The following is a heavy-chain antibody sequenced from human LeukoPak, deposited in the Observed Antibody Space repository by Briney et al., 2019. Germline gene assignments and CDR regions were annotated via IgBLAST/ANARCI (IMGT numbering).Heavy chain of an antibody. CDR1: GFTFSTYW. D-gene: IGHD6-19*01. V-gene: IGHV3-74*01. Sequence: PGGSLRLSCAASGFTFSTYWMHWVRQAPGKGLVWVSRIISDGGSINYADSVKGRFTISRDNAKNTLYLQMNSLRAEDTAVYYCARSQYSSGWHGCYFDCWGQGTLVTVSS. J-gene: IGHJ4*02. CDR3: ARSQYSSGWHGCYFDC. CDR2: IISDGGSI.